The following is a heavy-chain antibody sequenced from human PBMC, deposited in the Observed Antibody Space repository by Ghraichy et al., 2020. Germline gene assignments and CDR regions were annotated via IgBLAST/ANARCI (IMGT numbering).Heavy chain of an antibody. D-gene: IGHD3-22*01. CDR3: ARDYYDSSGYRHDAFDI. CDR1: GFTVSSNY. V-gene: IGHV3-66*01. Sequence: GESLNISCAASGFTVSSNYMSWVRQAPGKGLEWVSVIYSGGSTYYADSVKGRFTISRDNSKNTLYLQMNSLRAEDTAVYYCARDYYDSSGYRHDAFDIWGQGTMVTVSS. J-gene: IGHJ3*02. CDR2: IYSGGST.